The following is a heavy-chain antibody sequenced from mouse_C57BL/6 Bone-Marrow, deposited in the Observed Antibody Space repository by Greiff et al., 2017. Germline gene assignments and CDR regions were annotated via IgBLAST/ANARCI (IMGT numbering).Heavy chain of an antibody. V-gene: IGHV14-1*01. CDR3: TTPFISPCFAY. Sequence: VQLQQSGAELVKPGASVKLSCKASGYNIKAYHMHWVKQRPEQSLEWIGRYDPEDGDTDYAPKFQGKATMTVETSSNTAYLGLSRLTSEDTAVYYCTTPFISPCFAYWCQGTLVTVSA. D-gene: IGHD1-1*01. CDR2: YDPEDGDT. J-gene: IGHJ3*01. CDR1: GYNIKAYH.